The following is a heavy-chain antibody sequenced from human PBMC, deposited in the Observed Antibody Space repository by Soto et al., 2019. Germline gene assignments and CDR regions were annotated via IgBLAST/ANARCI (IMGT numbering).Heavy chain of an antibody. V-gene: IGHV1-24*01. CDR3: ATDNGNYSPGAYWFDH. CDR1: GYTLTELS. J-gene: IGHJ5*02. CDR2: FDPEDGET. Sequence: QVQLVQSGAEVKKPGASVKVSCKVSGYTLTELSMHWVRQAPGKGLEWMGGFDPEDGETIYAHKFQGRVTMTEDTSTATAYMELSSLRSEDTAVYYCATDNGNYSPGAYWFDHWGQGTLVTVPS. D-gene: IGHD1-7*01.